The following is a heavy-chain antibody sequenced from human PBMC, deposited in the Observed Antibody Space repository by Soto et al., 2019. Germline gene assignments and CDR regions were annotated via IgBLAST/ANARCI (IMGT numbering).Heavy chain of an antibody. V-gene: IGHV3-11*01. Sequence: GGSLRLSCAASGYTFSDYYMSWIRQAPGKGLEWISYIDTSSTKIYYADSVKGRFTISRDNAKNSLYLEMNSLRAEDTAVYYCARQLGYCSGGSCFSVSFDYWGQGTPVTVSS. J-gene: IGHJ4*01. CDR1: GYTFSDYY. CDR2: IDTSSTKI. D-gene: IGHD2-15*01. CDR3: ARQLGYCSGGSCFSVSFDY.